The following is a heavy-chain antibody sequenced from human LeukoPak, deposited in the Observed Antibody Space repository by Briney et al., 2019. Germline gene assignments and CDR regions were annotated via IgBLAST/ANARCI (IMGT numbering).Heavy chain of an antibody. V-gene: IGHV3-7*01. CDR3: ARDWYDNSDAFDI. D-gene: IGHD3-9*01. Sequence: GGSLRLSCAASGFTFSTYRMSWVRQAPGKGLEWVANIKQDGSEKHYVDSVKGRFTISRDNAKNSLYLQMSSLRAEDTAVYYCARDWYDNSDAFDIWGQGTMVTVSS. CDR2: IKQDGSEK. J-gene: IGHJ3*02. CDR1: GFTFSTYR.